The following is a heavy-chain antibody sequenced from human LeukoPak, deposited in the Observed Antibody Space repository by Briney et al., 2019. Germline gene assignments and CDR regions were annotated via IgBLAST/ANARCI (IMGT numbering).Heavy chain of an antibody. Sequence: GGSLRLSCAASGFTFSSYAMSWVRQAPGKGLEWASAISGSGGSTYYADSVKGRFTISRDNSKNTLYLQMNSLRAEDTAVYYCAKDLGSGWYYDYWGQGTLVTVSS. J-gene: IGHJ4*02. V-gene: IGHV3-23*01. CDR3: AKDLGSGWYYDY. CDR1: GFTFSSYA. CDR2: ISGSGGST. D-gene: IGHD6-19*01.